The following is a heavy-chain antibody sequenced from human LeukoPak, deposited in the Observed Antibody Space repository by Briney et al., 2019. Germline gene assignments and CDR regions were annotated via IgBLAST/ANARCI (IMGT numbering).Heavy chain of an antibody. Sequence: GGSLRLSCAPSGFTFDNFAMTWVRQAPGKGLEWVSEITGSGGSTYYADSVKGRFTISRDNSKNTLYLQMNSLRAEDTAIYNCARELFDFDYWGQGTLVTVSS. CDR1: GFTFDNFA. J-gene: IGHJ4*02. CDR2: ITGSGGST. CDR3: ARELFDFDY. V-gene: IGHV3-23*01. D-gene: IGHD3-10*01.